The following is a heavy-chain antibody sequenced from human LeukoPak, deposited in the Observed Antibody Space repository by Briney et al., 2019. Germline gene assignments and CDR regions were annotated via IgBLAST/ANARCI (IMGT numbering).Heavy chain of an antibody. CDR2: ISSSSSYI. D-gene: IGHD3-22*01. J-gene: IGHJ4*02. CDR3: ARDDYDSSTPYYFDY. Sequence: GGSLRLSCAASGFTFSSYSMIWVRQAPGGGLGWVSSISSSSSYIYYTDSVRGRFTISRDNAKNSLYLQMNSLRAEDTAVYYCARDDYDSSTPYYFDYWGQGILVTVSS. CDR1: GFTFSSYS. V-gene: IGHV3-21*01.